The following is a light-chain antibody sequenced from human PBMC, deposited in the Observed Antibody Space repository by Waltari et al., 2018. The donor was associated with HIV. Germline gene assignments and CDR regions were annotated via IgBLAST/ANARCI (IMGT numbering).Light chain of an antibody. J-gene: IGLJ1*01. CDR1: PSNIGSNA. CDR2: YDD. CDR3: AAWDDSLNGYV. V-gene: IGLV1-36*01. Sequence: QSVLTQPHSVSEAPRQRVTISCSGSPSNIGSNAVNWYRQLPGKAPKLLIYYDDLLPSGVSDRFSGSKSGTSASLAISGLQSEDEADYYCAAWDDSLNGYVFGTGTKVTVL.